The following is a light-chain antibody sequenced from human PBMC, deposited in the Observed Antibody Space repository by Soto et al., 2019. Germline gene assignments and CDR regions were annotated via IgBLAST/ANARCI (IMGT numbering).Light chain of an antibody. J-gene: IGKJ1*01. V-gene: IGKV3-20*01. CDR2: GAY. CDR1: QTVSTNY. Sequence: EIVLTQSPGSLSLSPGERVTLSCRASQTVSTNYLAWYQQKPGQAPRLLIYGAYNRATGIPDRFSGNGSGTDFTPTISRLEPEDFGVYYCQQYAGSPWTFGQGTRVEIK. CDR3: QQYAGSPWT.